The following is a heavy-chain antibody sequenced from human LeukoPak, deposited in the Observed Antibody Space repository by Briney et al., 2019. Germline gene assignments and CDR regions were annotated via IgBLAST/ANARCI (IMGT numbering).Heavy chain of an antibody. CDR1: GFTFSSYA. J-gene: IGHJ5*02. Sequence: GGSLRLSCAASGFTFSSYAMSWVRQAPGKGLEWVSTISGSGGGTYYAESVKGRFTISRDNSKNMLYLQMNSLRAEDTAAYYCAKGLVVVVPAAWGQGTLVTVSS. D-gene: IGHD2-2*01. CDR2: ISGSGGGT. CDR3: AKGLVVVVPAA. V-gene: IGHV3-23*01.